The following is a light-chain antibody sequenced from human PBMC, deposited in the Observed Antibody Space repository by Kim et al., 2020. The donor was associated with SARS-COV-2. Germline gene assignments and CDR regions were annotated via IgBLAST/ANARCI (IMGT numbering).Light chain of an antibody. Sequence: SYELTQPPSVSVSPGQTASLTCSGDKLGDKYVSWYQQKPGQSPILAIYQDNKRPSGIPERFSGSNSGSAATLTISGTQAVDEADYYCQAWGTDTAGFGGGTQLTVL. CDR3: QAWGTDTAG. CDR1: KLGDKY. CDR2: QDN. J-gene: IGLJ2*01. V-gene: IGLV3-1*01.